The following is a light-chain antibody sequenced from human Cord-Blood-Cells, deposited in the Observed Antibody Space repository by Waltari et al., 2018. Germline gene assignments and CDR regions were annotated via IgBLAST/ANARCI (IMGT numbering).Light chain of an antibody. J-gene: IGKJ1*01. V-gene: IGKV1-39*01. CDR3: QQSYSTPK. Sequence: DIQMTQYPSSLSASVGDRVTITCRASQSISSYLNWYQQKQGKAPKLLIYAASSLQSGVPSRFSGSGSGTDFTLTISSLQPEDFATYYCQQSYSTPKFGQGTKVEIK. CDR2: AAS. CDR1: QSISSY.